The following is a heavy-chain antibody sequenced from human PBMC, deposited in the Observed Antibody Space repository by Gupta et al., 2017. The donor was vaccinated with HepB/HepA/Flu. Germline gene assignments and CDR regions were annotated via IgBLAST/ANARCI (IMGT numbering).Heavy chain of an antibody. J-gene: IGHJ3*02. CDR3: ARGSGSTTRALDI. V-gene: IGHV3-7*01. D-gene: IGHD2/OR15-2a*01. CDR2: IKQDGSEK. Sequence: EVQLVESGGGLVQPGGSLRLSCAASGFTFSSHWMNWVRQAPGKGLEWVANIKQDGSEKKYVDSVRGRFTISRDNAKDSLYLQMDSLRAEDTAVDYCARGSGSTTRALDIWGKGTMVTVSS. CDR1: GFTFSSHW.